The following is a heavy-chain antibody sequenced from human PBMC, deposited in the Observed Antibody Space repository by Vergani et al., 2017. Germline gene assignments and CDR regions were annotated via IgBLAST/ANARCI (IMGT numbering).Heavy chain of an antibody. V-gene: IGHV1-69*12. J-gene: IGHJ5*02. Sequence: QVHLLQSGAEVKKPGSSVKVSCKASGGTFSSYAISWVRQAPGQGLEWMGGIIPIFGTANYAQKFQGRVTITADESTSTAYMELSSLRSEDTAVYYCARESGGYYYDSSGYPRGWFDPWGQGTLVTVSS. D-gene: IGHD3-22*01. CDR1: GGTFSSYA. CDR2: IIPIFGTA. CDR3: ARESGGYYYDSSGYPRGWFDP.